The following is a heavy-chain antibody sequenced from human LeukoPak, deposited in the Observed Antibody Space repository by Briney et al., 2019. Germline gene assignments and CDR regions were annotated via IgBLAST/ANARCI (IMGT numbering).Heavy chain of an antibody. Sequence: GGSLRLSCAASGFTFSSYGMHWVRQAPGKGLEWVAVIWYDGSNKYYADSVKGRFTISRDNSKNTLYLQMNSLRAEGTAVYYCARRMKSYGMDVWGQGTTVTVSS. CDR2: IWYDGSNK. V-gene: IGHV3-33*01. D-gene: IGHD2-15*01. CDR1: GFTFSSYG. J-gene: IGHJ6*02. CDR3: ARRMKSYGMDV.